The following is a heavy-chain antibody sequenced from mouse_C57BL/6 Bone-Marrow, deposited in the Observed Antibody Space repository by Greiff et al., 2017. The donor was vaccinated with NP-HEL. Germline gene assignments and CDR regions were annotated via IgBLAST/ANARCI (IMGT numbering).Heavy chain of an antibody. CDR1: GYSFTSYY. CDR3: ANSNLDY. Sequence: VQGVESGPELVKPGASVKISCKASGYSFTSYYIHWVKQRPGQGLEWIGWIYPGSGNTKYNEKFKGKATLTADTSSSTAYMQLSSLTSEDSAVYYCANSNLDYWGQGTTLTVSS. CDR2: IYPGSGNT. V-gene: IGHV1-66*01. J-gene: IGHJ2*01. D-gene: IGHD2-5*01.